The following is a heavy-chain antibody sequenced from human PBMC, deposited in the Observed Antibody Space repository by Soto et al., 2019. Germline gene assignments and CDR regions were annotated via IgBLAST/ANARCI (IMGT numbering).Heavy chain of an antibody. CDR1: GGTFRSYA. D-gene: IGHD3-10*01. CDR3: TRGIPLIRGVIPPGYYYGMDV. J-gene: IGHJ6*02. Sequence: QVQLVQYGAEVKKPGSSVKVSCKASGGTFRSYAISWVRQAPVQGLEWMGGFNPIFETANYAQKFQGRDTITADESTNTAYMELSSLRPEDTAVYYCTRGIPLIRGVIPPGYYYGMDVWGQGTTVAVSS. CDR2: FNPIFETA. V-gene: IGHV1-69*01.